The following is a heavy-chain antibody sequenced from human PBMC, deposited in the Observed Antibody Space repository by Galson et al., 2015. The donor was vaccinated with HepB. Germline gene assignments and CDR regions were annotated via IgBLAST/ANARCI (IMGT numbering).Heavy chain of an antibody. Sequence: SLRLSCAASGFAFDDYAMHWVRQAPGKGLEWVSGISWNSGSMGYADSVKGRFTISRDNSKNTLYLQMNSLRAEDTAVYYCARDGGYYDFWSGYYTPSYFDYWGQGTLVTVSS. CDR2: ISWNSGSM. J-gene: IGHJ4*02. D-gene: IGHD3-3*01. V-gene: IGHV3-9*01. CDR1: GFAFDDYA. CDR3: ARDGGYYDFWSGYYTPSYFDY.